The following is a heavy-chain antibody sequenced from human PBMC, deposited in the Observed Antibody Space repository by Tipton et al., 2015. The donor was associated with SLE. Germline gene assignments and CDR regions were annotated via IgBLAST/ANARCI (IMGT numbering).Heavy chain of an antibody. D-gene: IGHD2-21*01. J-gene: IGHJ4*02. CDR2: IFHGGIT. V-gene: IGHV4-30-2*01. CDR3: STELFLGYTNGLGPDY. CDR1: GDSIGSGGYS. Sequence: TLSLTCAVSGDSIGSGGYSWNCIRQPPGKGLQWIGYIFHGGITYYNPSLKSRVTMSVDRSKNQFSLRLTSLTAADTAFYYCSTELFLGYTNGLGPDYWGQGIFVTVSS.